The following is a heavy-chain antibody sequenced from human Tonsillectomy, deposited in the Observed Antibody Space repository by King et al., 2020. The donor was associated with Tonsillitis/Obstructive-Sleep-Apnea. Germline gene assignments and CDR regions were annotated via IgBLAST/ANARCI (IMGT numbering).Heavy chain of an antibody. CDR2: IYYSGST. V-gene: IGHV4-59*01. CDR3: ARSYCGGDCYHAFDI. CDR1: GGSISSYY. D-gene: IGHD2-21*01. J-gene: IGHJ3*02. Sequence: VPLQESGPGLVKPSETLSLTCTVSGGSISSYYWSWIRQPPGKGLEWIGYIYYSGSTNYNPSLKSRVTISVDTSKNQLSLKLSSVTAADAAVYYCARSYCGGDCYHAFDIWGQGTMVTVSS.